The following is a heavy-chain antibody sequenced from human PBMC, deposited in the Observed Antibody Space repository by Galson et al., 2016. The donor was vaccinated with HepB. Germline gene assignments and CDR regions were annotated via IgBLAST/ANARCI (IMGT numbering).Heavy chain of an antibody. CDR1: GYMFSYYG. CDR2: ISPYNGNT. V-gene: IGHV1-18*01. D-gene: IGHD2-8*01. Sequence: SVKVSCKASGYMFSYYGITWVRQAPGQGLEWMGWISPYNGNTKYAQKVQGRVTMTTDTSTTTAYMELRSLRSDDTAVYFCARDGIMVYAMANDQWAEFWGQGTLVTVSS. J-gene: IGHJ4*02. CDR3: ARDGIMVYAMANDQWAEF.